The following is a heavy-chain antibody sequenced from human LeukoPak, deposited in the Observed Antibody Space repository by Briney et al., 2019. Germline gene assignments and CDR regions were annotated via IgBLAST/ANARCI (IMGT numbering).Heavy chain of an antibody. CDR3: ARKPLGYYYYYYMDV. V-gene: IGHV3-7*01. J-gene: IGHJ6*03. Sequence: GGSLRLSCIASGFTFSNSWMTWVRQAPGKGLEWVANIKEDGSDKQYVDSVKGRFTIPRDNAKNSLYLQMNSLRAEDTAVYYCARKPLGYYYYYYMDVWGKGTTVTVSS. CDR1: GFTFSNSW. CDR2: IKEDGSDK.